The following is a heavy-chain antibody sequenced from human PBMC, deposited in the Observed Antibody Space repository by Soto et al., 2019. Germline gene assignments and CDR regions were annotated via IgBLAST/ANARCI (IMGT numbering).Heavy chain of an antibody. CDR3: VRGRETGLFRGYFDF. D-gene: IGHD1-1*01. CDR1: GFTLTAFC. V-gene: IGHV3-30-3*01. CDR2: ISMDGTNI. Sequence: GGSLRLSCAASGFTLTAFCMNWVRQAPGKGLEWVAVISMDGTNIYYADSVKGRFTISRDNSKNTLYLQMHSLRVEDTAVYYCVRGRETGLFRGYFDFWGQGTLVTVSS. J-gene: IGHJ4*02.